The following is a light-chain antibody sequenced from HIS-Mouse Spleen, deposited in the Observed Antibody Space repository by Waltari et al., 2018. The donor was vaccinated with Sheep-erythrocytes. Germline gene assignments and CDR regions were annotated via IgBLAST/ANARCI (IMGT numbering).Light chain of an antibody. V-gene: IGLV2-8*01. CDR2: DVS. J-gene: IGLJ3*02. CDR3: SSYAGSNNWV. Sequence: QTALTQPPSASGSPGQPVTLPFTGTSSDVVCSDLGFWYQQHPGNAPNLMIYDVSKRPSGVPDRFSGSKSGNTASLPVSGLQAEDEADYYCSSYAGSNNWVFGGGTKLTVL. CDR1: SSDVVCSDL.